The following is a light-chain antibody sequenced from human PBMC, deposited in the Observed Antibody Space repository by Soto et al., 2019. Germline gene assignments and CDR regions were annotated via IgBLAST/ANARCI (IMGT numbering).Light chain of an antibody. CDR2: GAS. CDR3: QQFGSSPWT. CDR1: QSVSSSY. J-gene: IGKJ1*01. Sequence: EIVLTQSPGTLSLPPGERATLSCRASQSVSSSYLAWYQQKPGQAPRLLIYGASSRATGIPDRFSGSGSGTDFSLTISRMEPEEFAVYYCQQFGSSPWTFGQGTKVEIK. V-gene: IGKV3-20*01.